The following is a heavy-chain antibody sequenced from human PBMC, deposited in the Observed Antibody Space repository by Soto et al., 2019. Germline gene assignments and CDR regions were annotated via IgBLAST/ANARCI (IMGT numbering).Heavy chain of an antibody. V-gene: IGHV3-23*01. CDR1: GFTFNNYA. CDR2: ISGSGGST. CDR3: AKAPAPGGGAFDI. Sequence: PAGSLRLSCAASGFTFNNYAMSWVRQAPGKGLEWVSTISGSGGSTYYADSVKGRFTISRDNSKNTVYLQMNSLTAGDTALYYCAKAPAPGGGAFDICGQGTMVTVSS. J-gene: IGHJ3*02. D-gene: IGHD2-8*02.